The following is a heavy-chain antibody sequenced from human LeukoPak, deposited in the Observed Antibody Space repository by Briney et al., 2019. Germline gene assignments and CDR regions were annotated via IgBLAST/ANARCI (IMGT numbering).Heavy chain of an antibody. CDR3: ARDADTSGHYSYFDY. CDR1: GFTFRFYG. V-gene: IGHV3-33*01. CDR2: VWHDASKN. J-gene: IGHJ4*02. Sequence: GGSLRLSCAGSGFTFRFYGMNWVRQAPGKGLEWVAGVWHDASKNLYRDSVKGRFIISRDNSKNILSLQMDSLRDDDTAVYYCARDADTSGHYSYFDYWGQGALVIVSS. D-gene: IGHD6-19*01.